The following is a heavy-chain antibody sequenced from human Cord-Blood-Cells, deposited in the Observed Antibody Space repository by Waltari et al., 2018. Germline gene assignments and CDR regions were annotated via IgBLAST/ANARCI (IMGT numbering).Heavy chain of an antibody. CDR1: GGTFRSHA. Sequence: QVQLVQSGAEVKKPGSSVKVSCKASGGTFRSHATRWVRPPPGTGLEWRGGIIPIFGTANYAQKFQGRVTITADESTSTAYMELSSLRSEDTAVYYCARDQGGAYCGGDCYFAYWGQGTLVTVSS. CDR3: ARDQGGAYCGGDCYFAY. J-gene: IGHJ4*02. D-gene: IGHD2-21*02. CDR2: IIPIFGTA. V-gene: IGHV1-69*01.